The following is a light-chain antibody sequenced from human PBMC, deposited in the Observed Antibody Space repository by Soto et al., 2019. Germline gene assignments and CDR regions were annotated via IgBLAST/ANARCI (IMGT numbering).Light chain of an antibody. Sequence: EILLTQSPGTLSLSPGERATLSCRASQSVSSTYLAWYQQKPGQAPRLLIYGASSRATGIPDRFSGSGSETDFTLTISRLDPEDFAIYYCQHHGNSQFTFGPGTKVDIK. J-gene: IGKJ3*01. CDR3: QHHGNSQFT. CDR1: QSVSSTY. V-gene: IGKV3-20*01. CDR2: GAS.